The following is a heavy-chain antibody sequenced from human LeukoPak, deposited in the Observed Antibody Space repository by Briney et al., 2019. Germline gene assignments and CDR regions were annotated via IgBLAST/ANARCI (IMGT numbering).Heavy chain of an antibody. J-gene: IGHJ6*02. Sequence: GGSLRLSCAASGFTFSSYSMNWVRQAPGKGLEWVAFISYDGSNKKYADSMKGRFTISRDNSKNTLYLQMNSLRADDTAVYYCANLLDYGDYGYYYYGMDVWGQGTTVTVSS. CDR3: ANLLDYGDYGYYYYGMDV. CDR1: GFTFSSYS. V-gene: IGHV3-30*18. D-gene: IGHD4-17*01. CDR2: ISYDGSNK.